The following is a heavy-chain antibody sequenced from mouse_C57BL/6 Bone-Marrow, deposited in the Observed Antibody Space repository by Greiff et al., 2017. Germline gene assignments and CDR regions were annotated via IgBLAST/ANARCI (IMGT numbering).Heavy chain of an antibody. CDR2: ISDGGSYT. J-gene: IGHJ3*01. D-gene: IGHD1-1*01. V-gene: IGHV5-4*01. Sequence: EVKVEEPGGGLVKPGGSLKLSCAASGFTFSSYAMSWVRQTPEKRLEWVATISDGGSYTYYPDNVKGRFTISRDNAKNNLYLQMSHLKSEDTAMYYCARDPIYYYGSSYGGFAYWGQGTLVTVSA. CDR1: GFTFSSYA. CDR3: ARDPIYYYGSSYGGFAY.